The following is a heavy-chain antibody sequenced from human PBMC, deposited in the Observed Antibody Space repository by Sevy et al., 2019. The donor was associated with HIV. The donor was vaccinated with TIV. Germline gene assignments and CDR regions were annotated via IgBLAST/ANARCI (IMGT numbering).Heavy chain of an antibody. CDR3: ARHGSWSFYFDY. J-gene: IGHJ4*02. D-gene: IGHD6-13*01. Sequence: SETLSLTCSVSDDSISSSNYFWGWIRQPPGKGLEWIGSINYTATTYYNPSLKSRFALSVDTSKKQFSLKLSSVTAADTAVYYCARHGSWSFYFDYWGQGILVTVSS. CDR1: DDSISSSNYF. V-gene: IGHV4-39*01. CDR2: INYTATT.